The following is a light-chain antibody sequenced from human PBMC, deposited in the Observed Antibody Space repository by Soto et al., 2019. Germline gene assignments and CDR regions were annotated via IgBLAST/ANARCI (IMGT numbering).Light chain of an antibody. Sequence: DIQITQSPSSLSSSVGDRVTITCLASQSISSYLNWYQQKPGKAPKVLIYAASSLQSGVPSRFSGSGSATDFTLTISSLQPEDFATYYCQQSYSIPLTFGGGTKVDI. CDR1: QSISSY. J-gene: IGKJ4*01. V-gene: IGKV1-39*01. CDR3: QQSYSIPLT. CDR2: AAS.